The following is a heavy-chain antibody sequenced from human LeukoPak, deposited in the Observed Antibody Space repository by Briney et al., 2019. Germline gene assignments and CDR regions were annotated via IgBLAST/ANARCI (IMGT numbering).Heavy chain of an antibody. D-gene: IGHD5-18*01. CDR3: VRIQLWSQQLDC. CDR1: GFTFSSYG. Sequence: GGSLRLSCAASGFTFSSYGMHWVRQAPGKGLEWVAVISYDGSNKYYADSVKGRFTISRDNSKNTLYLQMNSLRAEDTAVYYCVRIQLWSQQLDCWGQGTLVTVSS. J-gene: IGHJ4*02. V-gene: IGHV3-30*03. CDR2: ISYDGSNK.